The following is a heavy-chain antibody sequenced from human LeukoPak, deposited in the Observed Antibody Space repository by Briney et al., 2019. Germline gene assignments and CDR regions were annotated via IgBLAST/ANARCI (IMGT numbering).Heavy chain of an antibody. CDR3: AKLDYYYDTYGMDV. Sequence: GSLRLSCAASGFTFSSYGMHWVRQAPGQGLGGGAVIWYDGSNKYYADSVKGRFTISRDNSKNTLYLQMNSLRAEDTAVYYCAKLDYYYDTYGMDVWGQGTTVTVSS. CDR2: IWYDGSNK. J-gene: IGHJ6*02. V-gene: IGHV3-33*06. D-gene: IGHD3-22*01. CDR1: GFTFSSYG.